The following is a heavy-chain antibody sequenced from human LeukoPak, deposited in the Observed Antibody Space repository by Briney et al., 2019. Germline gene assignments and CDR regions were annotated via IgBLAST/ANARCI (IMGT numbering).Heavy chain of an antibody. CDR3: ASNQQTYCGGDCYAFDI. CDR1: SGSISSSNW. D-gene: IGHD2-21*02. CDR2: IYHSGST. Sequence: SETLSLTCTVSSGSISSSNWWSWVRKPPGKGLEWIGEIYHSGSTNYNPSLKSRVTISVDTSKNQFSLKLSSVTAADTAVYYCASNQQTYCGGDCYAFDIWGQGTMVTVSS. J-gene: IGHJ3*02. V-gene: IGHV4-4*02.